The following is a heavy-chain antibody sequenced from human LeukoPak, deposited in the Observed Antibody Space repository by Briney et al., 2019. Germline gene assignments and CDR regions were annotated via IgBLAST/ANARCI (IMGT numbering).Heavy chain of an antibody. CDR1: GYTFTSYD. CDR3: AGGGVRGVVVPAAIRGSPPDY. D-gene: IGHD2-2*01. CDR2: MNPNSGNT. J-gene: IGHJ4*02. V-gene: IGHV1-8*02. Sequence: ASVKVSCKASGYTFTSYDINWVRQATGQGLEWMGWMNPNSGNTGYAQKFQGRVTMTRNTSISTAYMELSSLRSEDTAVYYCAGGGVRGVVVPAAIRGSPPDYWGQGTLVTVSS.